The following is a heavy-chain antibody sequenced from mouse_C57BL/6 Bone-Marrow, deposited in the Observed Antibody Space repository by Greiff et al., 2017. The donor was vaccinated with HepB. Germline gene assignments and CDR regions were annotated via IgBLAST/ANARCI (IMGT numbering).Heavy chain of an antibody. CDR1: GFTFSDYY. CDR2: INYDGSST. V-gene: IGHV5-16*01. Sequence: EVQLVESEGGLVQPGSSMKLSCTASGFTFSDYYMAWVRQVPEKGLEWVANINYDGSSTYYLDSLKSRFIISRDNAKNILYLQMSSLKSEDTATYYCARSSPSLMDYWGQGTSVTVSS. J-gene: IGHJ4*01. CDR3: ARSSPSLMDY.